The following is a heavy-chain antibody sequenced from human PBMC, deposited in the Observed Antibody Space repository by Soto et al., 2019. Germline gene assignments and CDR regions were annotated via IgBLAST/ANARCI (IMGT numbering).Heavy chain of an antibody. Sequence: SVKVSCKASGGTFSSYAISWVRQAPGQGLEWMGGIIPIFGTANYAQKFQGRVTITADESTSTAYMELSSLRSEDTAVYYCARGPDLQRYCSSTSCPYYYYGMDVWGQGTTVIVSS. CDR2: IIPIFGTA. D-gene: IGHD2-2*01. V-gene: IGHV1-69*13. CDR3: ARGPDLQRYCSSTSCPYYYYGMDV. J-gene: IGHJ6*02. CDR1: GGTFSSYA.